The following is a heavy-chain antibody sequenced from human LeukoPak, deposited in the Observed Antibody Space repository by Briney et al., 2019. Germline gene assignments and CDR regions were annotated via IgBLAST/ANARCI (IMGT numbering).Heavy chain of an antibody. Sequence: GGSLRLSCAASGLTFSSHWMHWVRQAPGKGLVWVSRITNDGSSTTYADSVKGRFTISRDNAKNMLYLQVNSLRAEDTAVYYCARDGRWNYFDYWGQGTLVTVSS. V-gene: IGHV3-74*01. D-gene: IGHD1-26*01. CDR3: ARDGRWNYFDY. CDR1: GLTFSSHW. J-gene: IGHJ4*02. CDR2: ITNDGSST.